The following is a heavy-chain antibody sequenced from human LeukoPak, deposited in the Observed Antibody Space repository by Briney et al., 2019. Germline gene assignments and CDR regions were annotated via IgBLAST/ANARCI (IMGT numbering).Heavy chain of an antibody. CDR2: INPNSGGI. J-gene: IGHJ4*02. CDR3: GRTHNFDY. CDR1: GYTFTGYY. V-gene: IGHV1-2*02. Sequence: APVKVSCKASGYTFTGYYIHWVRQAPGQGLEWLGYINPNSGGIHYAQNFQGRVTMTIDTSISTAYMELSRLRSDDTAVYYCGRTHNFDYWGQGTLVTVSS.